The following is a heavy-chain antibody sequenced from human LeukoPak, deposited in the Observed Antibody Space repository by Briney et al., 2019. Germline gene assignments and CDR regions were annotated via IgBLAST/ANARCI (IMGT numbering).Heavy chain of an antibody. CDR1: GYTFTSYG. V-gene: IGHV1-18*01. J-gene: IGHJ6*02. CDR3: ARSGITIFGVVIIGDYYGMDV. Sequence: ASVKVSCKASGYTFTSYGIGWVRQAPGQGLEWMGWISAYNGNTNYAQKLQGRVTMTTDTSTSTAYMELRSLRSDDTAVYYCARSGITIFGVVIIGDYYGMDVWGQGTTVTVSS. CDR2: ISAYNGNT. D-gene: IGHD3-3*01.